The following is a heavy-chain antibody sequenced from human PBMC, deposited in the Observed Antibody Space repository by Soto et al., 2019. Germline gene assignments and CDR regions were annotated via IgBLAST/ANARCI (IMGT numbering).Heavy chain of an antibody. Sequence: PGGSLRLSCAASGFTFSRNGMHWVRQAPGKGLEWVAVISYDGSNKDYADSVKGRFTISRDNSKNTLYLQMNNLRAEDTAVYYCAKDNCISTSCYRLYNWFDPWGQGT. J-gene: IGHJ5*02. CDR3: AKDNCISTSCYRLYNWFDP. CDR1: GFTFSRNG. D-gene: IGHD2-2*01. CDR2: ISYDGSNK. V-gene: IGHV3-30*18.